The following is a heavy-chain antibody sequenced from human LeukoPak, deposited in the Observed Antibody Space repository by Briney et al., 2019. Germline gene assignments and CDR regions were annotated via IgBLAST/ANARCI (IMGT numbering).Heavy chain of an antibody. V-gene: IGHV4-34*01. CDR3: ATGGHSSSWYPNRVGAFDI. Sequence: PSETLSLTCAVYGGSFSGYYWSWIRQPPGKGLELIGEINHSGSTNYNPSLKSRVTISVDTSKNQFSLKLSSVTAAYTAVYYCATGGHSSSWYPNRVGAFDIWGQGTMVTVSS. CDR2: INHSGST. CDR1: GGSFSGYY. D-gene: IGHD6-13*01. J-gene: IGHJ3*02.